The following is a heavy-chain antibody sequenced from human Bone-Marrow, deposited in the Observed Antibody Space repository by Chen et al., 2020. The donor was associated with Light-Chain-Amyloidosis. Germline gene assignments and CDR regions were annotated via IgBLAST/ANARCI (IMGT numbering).Heavy chain of an antibody. CDR3: VGDVMSTTGHRWFES. J-gene: IGHJ5*01. Sequence: QVQLQESGPGLVKPSQTLSLTCSVSGDSLFNATYYWHWIRQPAGKGLEWIGRVYNSGCTRYNHSLKSRITISVNTAKNQFSINLTAVTATVTAGYYCVGDVMSTTGHRWFESWGQGTVVTVS. CDR2: VYNSGCT. V-gene: IGHV4-61*02. D-gene: IGHD1-26*01. CDR1: GDSLFNATYY.